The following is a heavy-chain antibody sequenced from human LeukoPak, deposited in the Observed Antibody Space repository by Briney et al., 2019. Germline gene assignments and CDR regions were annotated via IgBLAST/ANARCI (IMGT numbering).Heavy chain of an antibody. Sequence: SETLSLTCAVYGGSFSGYYWSWIRQPPGKGLEWIGEINHSGSTNYNPSLKSRVTISVDTSNNQFSLKLSSVTAADTAVYYCARPRIAARGYAFDIWGQGTMVTVSS. CDR1: GGSFSGYY. J-gene: IGHJ3*02. CDR3: ARPRIAARGYAFDI. V-gene: IGHV4-34*01. CDR2: INHSGST. D-gene: IGHD6-6*01.